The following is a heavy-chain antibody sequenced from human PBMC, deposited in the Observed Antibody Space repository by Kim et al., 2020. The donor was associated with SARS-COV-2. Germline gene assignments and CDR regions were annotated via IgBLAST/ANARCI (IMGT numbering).Heavy chain of an antibody. V-gene: IGHV4-31*02. D-gene: IGHD3-10*01. Sequence: SLKSRVTISVDTSKNQFSLKLSSVTAADTAVYYCARECTDGSGSYDAFDIWGQGTMVTVSS. J-gene: IGHJ3*02. CDR3: ARECTDGSGSYDAFDI.